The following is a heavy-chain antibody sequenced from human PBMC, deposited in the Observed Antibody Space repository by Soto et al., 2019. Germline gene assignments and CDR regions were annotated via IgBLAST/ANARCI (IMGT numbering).Heavy chain of an antibody. Sequence: LRLSCAASGFTFSGYTMNWVRQAPGKGLEWVSYITSVSSYIYYADSVKGRFTISRDNAKNSLYLQINTLRAEDTAMYYCARSSFDYWGQGTLVTVSS. J-gene: IGHJ4*02. V-gene: IGHV3-21*01. CDR2: ITSVSSYI. CDR1: GFTFSGYT. CDR3: ARSSFDY.